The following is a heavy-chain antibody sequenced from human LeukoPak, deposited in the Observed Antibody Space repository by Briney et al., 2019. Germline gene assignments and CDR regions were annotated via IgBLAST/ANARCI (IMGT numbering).Heavy chain of an antibody. V-gene: IGHV3-23*01. CDR2: ISGGGGIT. CDR3: AKSPIPGIAVTGRYFDY. J-gene: IGHJ4*02. CDR1: GFTFSSYA. Sequence: GGSLRLSCAASGFTFSSYAMSWVRQAPGKGLEWVSGISGGGGITYYADSVKGPFTISRDNSKNTLYLQMNSLRAEDTAVYYCAKSPIPGIAVTGRYFDYWGQGTLVTVSS. D-gene: IGHD6-19*01.